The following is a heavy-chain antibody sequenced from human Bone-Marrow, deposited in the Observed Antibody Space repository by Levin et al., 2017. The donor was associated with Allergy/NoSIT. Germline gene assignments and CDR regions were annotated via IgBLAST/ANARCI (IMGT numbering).Heavy chain of an antibody. Sequence: SSETLSLTCSVSGGSVNSGAYYWSWVRQHPGQGLEWIGYVYYSGSTQYNPSLKSRVTLSLDTSKNQFSLTLSSVTAADTALYYCARTPLEGGSTNDPRGDFWYFDLWGRGTLLTVSS. CDR3: ARTPLEGGSTNDPRGDFWYFDL. CDR1: GGSVNSGAYY. V-gene: IGHV4-31*03. CDR2: VYYSGST. D-gene: IGHD2-8*01. J-gene: IGHJ2*01.